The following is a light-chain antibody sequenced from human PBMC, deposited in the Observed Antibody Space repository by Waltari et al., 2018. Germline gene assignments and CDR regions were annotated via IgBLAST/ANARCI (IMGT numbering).Light chain of an antibody. CDR3: QQYYTTPWT. J-gene: IGKJ1*01. V-gene: IGKV4-1*01. Sequence: DIVMTQSQDSLAVSLGERATINCESSQSVLYSSNNKNYLAWYQQKPGQPPKLLIYWASTRDSGVPDRFSGSGSGTDFTLSISSLQAEDVAFYYCQQYYTTPWTFGQGTKVEIK. CDR1: QSVLYSSNNKNY. CDR2: WAS.